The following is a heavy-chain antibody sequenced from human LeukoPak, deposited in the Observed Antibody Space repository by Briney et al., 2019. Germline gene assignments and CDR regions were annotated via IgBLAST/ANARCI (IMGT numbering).Heavy chain of an antibody. J-gene: IGHJ6*04. CDR2: INHSGST. Sequence: PSETLSPTCAVYGGSFSGYYWSWIRQPPGKGLEWIGEINHSGSTNYNPSLKSRVTISVDTSKNQFSLKLSSVTAADTAVYYCARGGAYYYGSGSYPRSSYYYYGMDVWGKGTTVTVSS. CDR3: ARGGAYYYGSGSYPRSSYYYYGMDV. D-gene: IGHD3-10*01. V-gene: IGHV4-34*01. CDR1: GGSFSGYY.